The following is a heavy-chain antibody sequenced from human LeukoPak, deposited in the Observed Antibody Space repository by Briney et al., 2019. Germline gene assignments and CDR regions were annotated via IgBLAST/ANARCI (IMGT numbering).Heavy chain of an antibody. Sequence: GASVKVSRKASGGTFSSYAISWVRQAPGQGLEWMGRIIPILGIANYAQKFQGRVTITADKSTSTAYMELSSLRSEDTGVYYCARSQPIYGMDVWGQGTTVTVSS. CDR2: IIPILGIA. CDR1: GGTFSSYA. D-gene: IGHD2-2*01. J-gene: IGHJ6*02. V-gene: IGHV1-69*04. CDR3: ARSQPIYGMDV.